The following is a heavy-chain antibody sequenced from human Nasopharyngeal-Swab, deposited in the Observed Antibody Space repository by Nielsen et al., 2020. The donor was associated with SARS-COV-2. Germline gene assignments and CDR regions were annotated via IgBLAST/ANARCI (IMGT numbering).Heavy chain of an antibody. Sequence: SETLSLTCTVSGGSISSYYWSWIRQPPGKGLEWIGYIYYSGSTNYNPSLKSRVTISVDTSKNQFSLKLSSVTAADTAVYYCARGLSEIVPGPILGLGPYYSYYYMDVWGKGTTVTVSS. CDR1: GGSISSYY. CDR3: ARGLSEIVPGPILGLGPYYSYYYMDV. V-gene: IGHV4-59*12. D-gene: IGHD2-2*01. J-gene: IGHJ6*03. CDR2: IYYSGST.